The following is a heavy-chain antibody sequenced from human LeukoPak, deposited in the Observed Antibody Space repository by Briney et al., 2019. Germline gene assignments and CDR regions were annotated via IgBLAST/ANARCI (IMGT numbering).Heavy chain of an antibody. CDR1: GFTFSSYA. CDR2: ISSSSSYI. V-gene: IGHV3-21*01. CDR3: ARGVVTARAFDY. J-gene: IGHJ4*02. Sequence: GGSLRLSCAASGFTFSSYAMSWVRQAPGKGLEWVSSISSSSSYIYYADSVKGRFTISRDNAKNSLYLQMNSLRAEDTAVYYCARGVVTARAFDYWGQGTLVTVSS. D-gene: IGHD2-21*02.